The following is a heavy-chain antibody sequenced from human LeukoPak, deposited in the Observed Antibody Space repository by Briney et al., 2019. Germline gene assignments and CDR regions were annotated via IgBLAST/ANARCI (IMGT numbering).Heavy chain of an antibody. D-gene: IGHD3-10*01. Sequence: ASVKVSCKASGYTFTSYGISWVRQAPGQGLEWMGWINTYNSNTHYAQKLQGRVTMTTDTATSTAYMELRSLRSDDTAAYYCARDAPGLAYYYGLDVWGQGTTVTVSS. CDR2: INTYNSNT. CDR3: ARDAPGLAYYYGLDV. V-gene: IGHV1-18*01. J-gene: IGHJ6*02. CDR1: GYTFTSYG.